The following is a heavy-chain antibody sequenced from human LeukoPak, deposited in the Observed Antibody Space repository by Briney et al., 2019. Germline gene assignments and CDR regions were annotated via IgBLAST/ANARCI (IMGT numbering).Heavy chain of an antibody. CDR2: IYYGGST. CDR1: GASISSSSYY. Sequence: SETLSLTCTVSGASISSSSYYWGWIRQPPGKGLEWIGSIYYGGSTYYNPSLKSRVTISVDKSKNRISLKLSSVTAADTAVYYCARRASGIAAAGMGHWFDPWGQGTLVTVSS. D-gene: IGHD6-13*01. J-gene: IGHJ5*02. V-gene: IGHV4-39*01. CDR3: ARRASGIAAAGMGHWFDP.